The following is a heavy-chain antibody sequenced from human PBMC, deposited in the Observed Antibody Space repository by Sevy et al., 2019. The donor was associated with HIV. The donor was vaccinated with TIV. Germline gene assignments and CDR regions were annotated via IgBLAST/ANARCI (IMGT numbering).Heavy chain of an antibody. Sequence: SETLSLTCTVSGGSISSYYWSWIRQPPGKGLEWIGYIYYSGSTNYNPSLTSRVTISVDTSKNQFSLKLSSVTAADTAVYYCARDAYCSGGSCYSNYYYYGMDVWGQGTTVTVSS. J-gene: IGHJ6*02. CDR3: ARDAYCSGGSCYSNYYYYGMDV. CDR2: IYYSGST. D-gene: IGHD2-15*01. CDR1: GGSISSYY. V-gene: IGHV4-59*01.